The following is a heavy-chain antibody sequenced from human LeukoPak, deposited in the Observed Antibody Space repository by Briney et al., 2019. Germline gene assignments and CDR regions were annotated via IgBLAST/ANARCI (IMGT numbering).Heavy chain of an antibody. J-gene: IGHJ3*02. D-gene: IGHD2-15*01. CDR2: IIPIFGTA. CDR1: GGTFSSYA. V-gene: IGHV1-69*13. CDR3: ARVRGGSDDAFDI. Sequence: SVKVSCKASGGTFSSYAIRWVRQAPGQGLEWMGGIIPIFGTANYAQKFQGRVTITADESTSTAYMELSSLRSEDTAVYYCARVRGGSDDAFDIWGQGTMVTVSS.